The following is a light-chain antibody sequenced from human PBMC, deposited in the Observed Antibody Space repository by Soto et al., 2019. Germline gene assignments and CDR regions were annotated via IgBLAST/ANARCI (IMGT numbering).Light chain of an antibody. V-gene: IGKV1-5*03. CDR2: KAS. J-gene: IGKJ1*01. CDR3: QQYNDYSWT. CDR1: QSISAW. Sequence: DIQMTQSPSTLSASVGDSVSINCRASQSISAWLAWYQQKPGKAPRLLIYKASTLEIGVPSRFSGSGSGTEFTLTFSSLQPDDVAIYYCQQYNDYSWTFGQGTKVDLK.